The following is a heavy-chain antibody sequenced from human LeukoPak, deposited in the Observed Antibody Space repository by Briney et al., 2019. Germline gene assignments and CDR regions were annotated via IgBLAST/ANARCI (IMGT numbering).Heavy chain of an antibody. CDR3: ARDRDSSTVDTFSGRFDP. CDR1: VGTFLSHA. Sequence: SVKVSFKASVGTFLSHAISWVRQAPGQGLEWVGRIIPILGIANYAQKFQGRVTISADKSTSTASMELSSLRSEDTAVYYCARDRDSSTVDTFSGRFDPWGQGTLVTDSS. CDR2: IIPILGIA. V-gene: IGHV1-69*04. J-gene: IGHJ5*02. D-gene: IGHD6-13*01.